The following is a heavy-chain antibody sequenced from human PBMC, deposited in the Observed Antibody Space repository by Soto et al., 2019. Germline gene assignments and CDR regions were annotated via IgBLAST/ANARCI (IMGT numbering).Heavy chain of an antibody. D-gene: IGHD2-15*01. CDR3: ARGDCSGGSCYPLAAFDI. J-gene: IGHJ3*02. CDR2: IIPILGIA. Sequence: QVQLVQSGAEVQKPGSSVKVSCKASGGTFSSYTISWVRQAPGQGLEWMGRIIPILGIANYAQKFQGRVTITADKSTSTAYMELSSLRSEDTAVYYCARGDCSGGSCYPLAAFDIWGQGTMVTVSS. CDR1: GGTFSSYT. V-gene: IGHV1-69*02.